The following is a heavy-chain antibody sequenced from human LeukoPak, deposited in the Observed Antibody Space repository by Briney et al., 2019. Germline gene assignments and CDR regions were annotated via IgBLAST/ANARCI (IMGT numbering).Heavy chain of an antibody. CDR1: GFTVSSNY. V-gene: IGHV3-66*01. J-gene: IGHJ4*02. CDR2: IYSGGST. CDR3: ARRYITGWHFDY. D-gene: IGHD6-19*01. Sequence: GGSLRLSCAASGFTVSSNYVSWVRQAPGKGLEWVSVIYSGGSTYYADSVKGRFTISRDNSENTFYLQMNSLRAEDTAVYYCARRYITGWHFDYWGQGTLVTVSS.